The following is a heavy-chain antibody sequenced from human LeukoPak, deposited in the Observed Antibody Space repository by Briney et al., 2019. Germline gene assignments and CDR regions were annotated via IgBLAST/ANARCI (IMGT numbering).Heavy chain of an antibody. CDR3: ARDSSSSYFYYYGMDV. V-gene: IGHV3-21*01. CDR1: GFTFGGYS. CDR2: ISSTSSYI. J-gene: IGHJ6*02. Sequence: GGSLRLSCAASGFTFGGYSMNWVRQAPGKGLEWVSSISSTSSYIYYADSVKGRFTISRDNAKNSLYLQMNSLRAEDTAVYYCARDSSSSYFYYYGMDVWGQGTTVTVSS. D-gene: IGHD6-6*01.